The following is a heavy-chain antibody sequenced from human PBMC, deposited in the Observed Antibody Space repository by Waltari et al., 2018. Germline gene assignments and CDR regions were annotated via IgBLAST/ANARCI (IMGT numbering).Heavy chain of an antibody. CDR3: VTDWGVVGNPAGRYLDL. J-gene: IGHJ2*01. Sequence: EVQLVESGGGFVEPGGSLRLSCSASGFALRKVWRRGVRQAPGKGLEWIGSIRSKKDGETTDYAAPVKGRFTISRDDSENTMYLQMDRMTTEDTAVYYCVTDWGVVGNPAGRYLDLWGRGTLVSVSS. CDR2: IRSKKDGETT. CDR1: GFALRKVW. D-gene: IGHD1-26*01. V-gene: IGHV3-15*01.